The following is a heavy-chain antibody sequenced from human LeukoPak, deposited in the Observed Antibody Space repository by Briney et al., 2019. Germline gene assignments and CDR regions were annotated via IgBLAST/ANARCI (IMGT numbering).Heavy chain of an antibody. J-gene: IGHJ4*02. D-gene: IGHD2-8*01. CDR2: INPSGGST. CDR3: ARYEGAYYFDY. CDR1: GYTXTSYY. V-gene: IGHV1-46*01. Sequence: ASVKVSCKASGYTXTSYYMHWVRQAPGQGLEWMGIINPSGGSTSHAQKFQGRVTMTRDTSTSTVYMELSSLRSEDTAVYYCARYEGAYYFDYWGQGTLVTVSS.